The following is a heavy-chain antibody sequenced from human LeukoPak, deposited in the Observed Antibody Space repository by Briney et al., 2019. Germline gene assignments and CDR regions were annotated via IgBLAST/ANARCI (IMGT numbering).Heavy chain of an antibody. Sequence: ASVKVSCKASGYTFTGYYMHWVRQAPGQGLEWMGWINPNSGGTNHAQKFQGRVTMTRDTSISTAYMELSRLRSEDTAVYYCARGYEGCSSTSCYVVDYYYYYMDVWGKGTTVTVSS. CDR3: ARGYEGCSSTSCYVVDYYYYYMDV. D-gene: IGHD2-2*01. V-gene: IGHV1-2*02. CDR2: INPNSGGT. J-gene: IGHJ6*03. CDR1: GYTFTGYY.